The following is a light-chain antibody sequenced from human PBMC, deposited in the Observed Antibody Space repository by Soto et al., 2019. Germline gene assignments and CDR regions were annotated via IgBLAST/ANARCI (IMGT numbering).Light chain of an antibody. Sequence: QSVLTQPASVSGPPGQSITISCTGTSSDVGSYNLVSWYQQHPGKAPKLMIYEGSKRPSGVSNRFSGSKSGNTASLTISGLQAEDEADYYCCSYAGSSTLDVVFGGGTKLTVL. CDR1: SSDVGSYNL. J-gene: IGLJ2*01. V-gene: IGLV2-23*01. CDR3: CSYAGSSTLDVV. CDR2: EGS.